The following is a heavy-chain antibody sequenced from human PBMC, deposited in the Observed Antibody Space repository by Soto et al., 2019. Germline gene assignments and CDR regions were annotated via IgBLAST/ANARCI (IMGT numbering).Heavy chain of an antibody. CDR1: GLAFSDHY. CDR3: RGYHYSYGIHF. Sequence: EVQVVESGGGLVQPGGSLRLSCAASGLAFSDHYMDWVRQAPGKGLEWVGRSRNKANSFNTEYAASVNGRFSVSRDDSKNSLFLQMNSLTTDYTAVYYCRGYHYSYGIHFWGQGTTVTVSS. J-gene: IGHJ6*02. CDR2: SRNKANSFNT. V-gene: IGHV3-72*01.